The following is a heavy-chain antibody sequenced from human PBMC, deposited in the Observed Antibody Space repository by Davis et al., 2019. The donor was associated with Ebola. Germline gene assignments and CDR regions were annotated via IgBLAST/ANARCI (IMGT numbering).Heavy chain of an antibody. CDR1: GGSISSYY. Sequence: SETLSLTCTVSGGSISSYYWSWIRQPPGKGLEWIGYIYYSGSTNYNPSLKSRVTISVDTSKNQFSLKLSSVTVADTAVYYCARASSYDFWSGYYMVYYYGMDVWGQGTTVTVSS. J-gene: IGHJ6*02. V-gene: IGHV4-59*01. CDR3: ARASSYDFWSGYYMVYYYGMDV. CDR2: IYYSGST. D-gene: IGHD3-3*01.